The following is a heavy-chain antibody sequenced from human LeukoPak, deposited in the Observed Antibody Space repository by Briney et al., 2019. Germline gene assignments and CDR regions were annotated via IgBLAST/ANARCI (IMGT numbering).Heavy chain of an antibody. J-gene: IGHJ4*02. CDR1: GFTFDDYG. Sequence: GGSLRLSCAASGFTFDDYGMSWVRQAPGKGLEWVSGINWNGGSTGYADSVKGRFTISRDNSKNTLYLQMNSLRVEDTAVYYCAKRGSEVGETVAPGDYWGQGTLVTVSS. V-gene: IGHV3-20*04. CDR3: AKRGSEVGETVAPGDY. D-gene: IGHD1-26*01. CDR2: INWNGGST.